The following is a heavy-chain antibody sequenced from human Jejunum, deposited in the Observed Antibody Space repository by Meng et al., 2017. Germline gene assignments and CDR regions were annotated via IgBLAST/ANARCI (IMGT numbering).Heavy chain of an antibody. V-gene: IGHV1-18*01. CDR2: IIVYNGGT. Sequence: ASVKVSCKASGYSFSNSGISWVRQAPGQGLEWLGWIIVYNGGTNYAQKVQDRVTMTTDTSTSTAYMELRSLRSDNTALYYCARVSVGATSGEYWGQGTLVTVSS. D-gene: IGHD1-26*01. CDR1: GYSFSNSG. CDR3: ARVSVGATSGEY. J-gene: IGHJ4*02.